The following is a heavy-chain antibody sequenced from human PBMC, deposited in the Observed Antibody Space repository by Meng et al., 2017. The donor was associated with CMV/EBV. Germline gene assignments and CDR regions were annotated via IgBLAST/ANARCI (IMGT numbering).Heavy chain of an antibody. D-gene: IGHD3-10*01. V-gene: IGHV4-34*01. J-gene: IGHJ6*02. Sequence: SETLSLTCAVYGGSFSGYYWSWIRQPPGKGLEWIGEINHSGSTNYNPSLKSRVTISVDTSKNQFSLKLSSVTAADTAVYYRATLYSGSYYYYYYYYGMDVWGQGTTVTVSS. CDR1: GGSFSGYY. CDR3: ATLYSGSYYYYYYYYGMDV. CDR2: INHSGST.